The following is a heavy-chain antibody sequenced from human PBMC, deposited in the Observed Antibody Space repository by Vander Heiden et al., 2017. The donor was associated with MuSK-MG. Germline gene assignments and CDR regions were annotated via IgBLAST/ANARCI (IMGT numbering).Heavy chain of an antibody. CDR1: GFTFSSYS. Sequence: EVQVVESERGLVQPGGSLRLSCAASGFTFSSYSMHWVRPAPGKGLEGISYFSSTSGVISYADAVKGRFTISRDNAKTSLYLQMNSLRAEDTAVYYCARDNNYAVDDWGKGTLVNGSA. CDR2: FSSTSGVI. V-gene: IGHV3-48*01. CDR3: ARDNNYAVDD. J-gene: IGHJ4*02. D-gene: IGHD3-16*01.